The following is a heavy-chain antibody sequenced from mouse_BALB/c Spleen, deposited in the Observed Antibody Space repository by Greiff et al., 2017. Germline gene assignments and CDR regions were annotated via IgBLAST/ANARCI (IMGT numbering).Heavy chain of an antibody. D-gene: IGHD4-1*01. CDR2: ISYDGSN. J-gene: IGHJ2*01. V-gene: IGHV3-6*02. CDR1: GYSITSGYY. Sequence: EVKLQESGPGLVKPSQSLSLTCSVTGYSITSGYYWNWIRQFPGNKLEWMGYISYDGSNNYNPSLKNRISITRDTSKNQFFLKLNSVTTEDTATYYCARDPGRKYYFDYWGQGTTLTVSS. CDR3: ARDPGRKYYFDY.